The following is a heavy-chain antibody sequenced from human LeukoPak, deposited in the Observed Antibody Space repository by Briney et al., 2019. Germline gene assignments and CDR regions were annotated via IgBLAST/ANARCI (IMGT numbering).Heavy chain of an antibody. Sequence: GGSLRLSCAASGFTFSSFGMHWVRQAPGKGLEWVAVIWYDASNKYYADSVKGRLTISRDNSKNTLFLQMNSLGDDDTAVYYCVRGVGVSRFNYFDPWGQGTLVIVSS. CDR3: VRGVGVSRFNYFDP. D-gene: IGHD6-13*01. CDR1: GFTFSSFG. CDR2: IWYDASNK. J-gene: IGHJ5*02. V-gene: IGHV3-33*01.